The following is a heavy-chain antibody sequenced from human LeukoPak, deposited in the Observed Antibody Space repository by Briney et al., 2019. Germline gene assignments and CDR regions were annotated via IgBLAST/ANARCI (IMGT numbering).Heavy chain of an antibody. D-gene: IGHD1-26*01. Sequence: PSGGSLRLSCAASGFTFSSHWMSWVRQAPAKGLEWVAHMNGDGSQIYYMDFVKGRFTISRDNAKNSLYLQMNGLRAEDTAVYYCVAWGNSGNSWGQGTMVIVSS. J-gene: IGHJ3*01. CDR3: VAWGNSGNS. CDR2: MNGDGSQI. CDR1: GFTFSSHW. V-gene: IGHV3-7*01.